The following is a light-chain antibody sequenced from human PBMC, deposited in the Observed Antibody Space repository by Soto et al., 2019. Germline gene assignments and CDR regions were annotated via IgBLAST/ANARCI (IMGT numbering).Light chain of an antibody. CDR1: QSVNSNY. CDR3: QQYGSSPS. V-gene: IGKV3-20*01. J-gene: IGKJ4*01. Sequence: EIVLTQSPGTLSLSPGERATLSCRASQSVNSNYLAWYRQKPGQPPRLLIYGASSRATGIPDRLSGSGSGTDFTLTISRLEPEDFAVYYCQQYGSSPSFGGGTKVEIK. CDR2: GAS.